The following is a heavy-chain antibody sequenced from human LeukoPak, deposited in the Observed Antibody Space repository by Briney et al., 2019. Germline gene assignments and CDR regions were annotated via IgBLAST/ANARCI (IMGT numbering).Heavy chain of an antibody. J-gene: IGHJ4*02. CDR3: ARDRTGYFFDD. V-gene: IGHV4-31*03. CDR2: IFDSGIT. Sequence: SETLSLTCTVSGDSISSAPYYWTWIRQHPGKGLEWIGYIFDSGITYYNPSLKSRATISLDRSENQFSLRLNSVTAADTAVYFCARDRTGYFFDDWGQGSLVTVSS. CDR1: GDSISSAPYY.